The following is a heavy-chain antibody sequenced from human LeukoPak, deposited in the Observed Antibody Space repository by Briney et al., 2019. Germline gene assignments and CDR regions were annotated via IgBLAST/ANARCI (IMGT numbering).Heavy chain of an antibody. J-gene: IGHJ4*02. CDR2: IYYSENT. D-gene: IGHD3-10*01. CDR1: GVSVSSGSYY. V-gene: IGHV4-61*01. CDR3: AREGLASMVRGVIGY. Sequence: SETLSLTCTVSGVSVSSGSYYWSWIRQPPGKGLEWIGYIYYSENTNYNPSLKSRVTISVDTSKNQFSLKLSSVTAADTAVYYCAREGLASMVRGVIGYWGQGTLVTVSS.